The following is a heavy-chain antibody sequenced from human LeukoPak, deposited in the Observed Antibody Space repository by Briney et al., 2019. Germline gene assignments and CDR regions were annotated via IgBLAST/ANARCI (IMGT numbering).Heavy chain of an antibody. D-gene: IGHD4-17*01. V-gene: IGHV1-69*04. CDR3: ARLTTVTTFRPLDY. CDR2: IIPILGIA. Sequence: ASVKVSCTASGGTFSSYAISWVRQAPGQGLEWMGRIIPILGIANYAQKFQGRATITADKSTSTAYMELSSLRLEDTAVYYCARLTTVTTFRPLDYWGQGTLVTVSS. J-gene: IGHJ4*02. CDR1: GGTFSSYA.